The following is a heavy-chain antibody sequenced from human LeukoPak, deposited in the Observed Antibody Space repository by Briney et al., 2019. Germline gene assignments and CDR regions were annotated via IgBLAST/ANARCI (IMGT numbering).Heavy chain of an antibody. D-gene: IGHD6-19*01. V-gene: IGHV1-2*02. Sequence: GASVKVSCKASGYTFTGYYMHWVRQAPGQGPEWMGWINPNSGGTNYAQKFQGRVTMTRDTSISTAYMELSRLRSDDTAVYYCARPRGYSSGLDYWGQGTLVTVSS. CDR1: GYTFTGYY. J-gene: IGHJ4*02. CDR3: ARPRGYSSGLDY. CDR2: INPNSGGT.